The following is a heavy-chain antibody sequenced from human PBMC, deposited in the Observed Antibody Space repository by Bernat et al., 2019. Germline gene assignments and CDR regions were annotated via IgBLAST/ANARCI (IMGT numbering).Heavy chain of an antibody. CDR2: INSDGSST. CDR1: GFTFSSYW. J-gene: IGHJ4*02. V-gene: IGHV3-74*01. CDR3: AKDALGYCTGGVCPDY. D-gene: IGHD2-8*02. Sequence: EVQLVESGGGLVQPGGSLRLSCAASGFTFSSYWMHWVRQAPGKGLVWVSRINSDGSSTSYADSVKGRFNISRDNAKNTLYLQMNSLRAEDTAVYYCAKDALGYCTGGVCPDYWGQGTLVTVSS.